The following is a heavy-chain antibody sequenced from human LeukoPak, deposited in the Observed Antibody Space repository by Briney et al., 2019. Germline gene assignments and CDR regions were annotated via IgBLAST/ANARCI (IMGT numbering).Heavy chain of an antibody. D-gene: IGHD7-27*01. CDR2: LFSGGRT. CDR3: ARDHNWGFDC. V-gene: IGHV3-53*01. J-gene: IGHJ4*02. CDR1: GLTVSSNS. Sequence: GGSLRLSCAASGLTVSSNSMTWVRQAPGKGLEWVSVLFSGGRTYYADSVKGRFTISRDNSKNTLYLQLNSLRVEDTAVYYCARDHNWGFDCWGQGILVTVSS.